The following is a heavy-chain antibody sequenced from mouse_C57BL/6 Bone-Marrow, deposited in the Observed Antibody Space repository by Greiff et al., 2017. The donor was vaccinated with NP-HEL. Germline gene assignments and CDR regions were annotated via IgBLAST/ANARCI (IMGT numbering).Heavy chain of an antibody. D-gene: IGHD2-4*01. J-gene: IGHJ4*01. V-gene: IGHV1-82*01. CDR3: ARREWADYDGGYAMDY. CDR1: GYAFSSSW. CDR2: IYPGDGDT. Sequence: VQLQQSGPELVKPGASVKISCKASGYAFSSSWMNWVKQRPGKGLEWIGRIYPGDGDTNYNGKFKGKATLTADKSSSTAYMQRSSLTSEDSAVYFCARREWADYDGGYAMDYWGQGTSVTVSS.